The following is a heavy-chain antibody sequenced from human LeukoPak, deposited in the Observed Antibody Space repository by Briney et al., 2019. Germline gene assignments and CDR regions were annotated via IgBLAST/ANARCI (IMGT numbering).Heavy chain of an antibody. Sequence: GGSLRLSCAASGFTFSSYAMSWVRQAPGKGLEWVSAISGSGGSTYYADSVKGRFTISRDTSKNTLYLQMNSLRAEDTAVYYCAKDRGYSSGYYPSFNYWGQGTLVTVSS. V-gene: IGHV3-23*01. D-gene: IGHD3-22*01. CDR1: GFTFSSYA. J-gene: IGHJ4*02. CDR2: ISGSGGST. CDR3: AKDRGYSSGYYPSFNY.